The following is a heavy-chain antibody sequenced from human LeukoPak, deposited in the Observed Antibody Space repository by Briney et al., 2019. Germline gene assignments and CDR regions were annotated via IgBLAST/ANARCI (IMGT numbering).Heavy chain of an antibody. CDR3: AREVDANIMIVVIMGGAFDI. J-gene: IGHJ3*02. Sequence: ASVKVSCKASGYTFTGYYMHWVRQAPGQGLEWMGWINPNSGGTNYAQKFQGRVTMTRDTSISTAYMELSRLRSDDTAVYYCAREVDANIMIVVIMGGAFDIWGQGTMVTVSS. V-gene: IGHV1-2*02. CDR2: INPNSGGT. CDR1: GYTFTGYY. D-gene: IGHD3-22*01.